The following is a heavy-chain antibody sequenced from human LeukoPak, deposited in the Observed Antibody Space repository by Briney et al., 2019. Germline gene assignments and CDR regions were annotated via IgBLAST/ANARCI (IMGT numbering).Heavy chain of an antibody. CDR2: IFYSGRT. CDR1: GGSISSSTYY. Sequence: SETLSLTCTVSGGSISSSTYYWGWIRQPPGKELEWIGSIFYSGRTYYNPSLKSRVTISVDTSKNHFSLKLNSVTAADTAVYYCAKPSNYYGSATDAFDFWGQGTMVTVSS. D-gene: IGHD3-10*01. V-gene: IGHV4-39*07. CDR3: AKPSNYYGSATDAFDF. J-gene: IGHJ3*01.